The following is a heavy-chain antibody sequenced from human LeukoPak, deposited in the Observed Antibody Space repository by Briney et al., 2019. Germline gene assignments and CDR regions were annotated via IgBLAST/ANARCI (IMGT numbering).Heavy chain of an antibody. Sequence: GGSLRLSCAASGFTFNRDWTAWVRQAPGKGLEWVANIKEDGSEKNYVDSVKGRFTISRDNAKKSLYLQMNSLRAEDTAVYYCARDFDYDFWSGYSVTPSMGYFDYWGQGTLVTVSS. J-gene: IGHJ4*02. CDR3: ARDFDYDFWSGYSVTPSMGYFDY. D-gene: IGHD3-3*01. CDR2: IKEDGSEK. CDR1: GFTFNRDW. V-gene: IGHV3-7*01.